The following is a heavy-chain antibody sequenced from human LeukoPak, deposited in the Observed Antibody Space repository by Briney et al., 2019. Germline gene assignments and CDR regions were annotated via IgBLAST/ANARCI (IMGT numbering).Heavy chain of an antibody. J-gene: IGHJ5*02. CDR3: ARDMGVYKQQNWFDP. CDR1: GDSVSSNSAA. D-gene: IGHD2-8*02. CDR2: TYYRSKWYN. Sequence: SQTLSLTCAISGDSVSSNSAAWNWIRRSPSRGLEWLGRTYYRSKWYNDYAVSVKSRITINPDTSKNQFSLRLNSVTAADTAVYYCARDMGVYKQQNWFDPWGQGTLVTVSA. V-gene: IGHV6-1*01.